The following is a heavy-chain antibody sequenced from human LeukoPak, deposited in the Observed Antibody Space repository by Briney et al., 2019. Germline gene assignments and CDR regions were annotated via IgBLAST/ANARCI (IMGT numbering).Heavy chain of an antibody. Sequence: GGSLRLSCAASGFTFSSYAMSWVRQAPGKGLEWVSGVSDSGGSTYYADSVKGRFTISRDNSKNTLYLQMNSLRAEDTAVYYCAGDRATSYFDYWGQGALVTISS. D-gene: IGHD1-26*01. V-gene: IGHV3-23*01. CDR3: AGDRATSYFDY. CDR2: VSDSGGST. CDR1: GFTFSSYA. J-gene: IGHJ4*02.